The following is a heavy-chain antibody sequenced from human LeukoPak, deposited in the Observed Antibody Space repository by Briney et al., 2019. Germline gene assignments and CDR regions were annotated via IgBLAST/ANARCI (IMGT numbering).Heavy chain of an antibody. CDR2: ISSDGSTK. J-gene: IGHJ4*02. D-gene: IGHD5-24*01. CDR1: GFTSSSYD. CDR3: ARGRGEMATVFDY. V-gene: IGHV3-30*03. Sequence: PGGSLRLSCATSGFTSSSYDMHWVRQAPGRGLEWVAVISSDGSTKNYADSVKGRFTISRDKSKNTLYLQMNSLRAGDTAVYYCARGRGEMATVFDYWGQGTLVTVSS.